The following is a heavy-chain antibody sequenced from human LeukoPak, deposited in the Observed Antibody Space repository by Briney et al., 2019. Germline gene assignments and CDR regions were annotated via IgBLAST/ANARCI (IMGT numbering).Heavy chain of an antibody. Sequence: KPSETLSLTCTVSGDSISSYYWSWIRQPPGKGLEWIGYIYYSGSTNYNPSLKSRVTMSVDTSKNQFSLKLSSVTAADTAVYYCARAKRNPRLATGYSSSWLNGGFDYWGQGTLVTVSS. V-gene: IGHV4-59*12. J-gene: IGHJ4*02. CDR1: GDSISSYY. CDR3: ARAKRNPRLATGYSSSWLNGGFDY. CDR2: IYYSGST. D-gene: IGHD6-13*01.